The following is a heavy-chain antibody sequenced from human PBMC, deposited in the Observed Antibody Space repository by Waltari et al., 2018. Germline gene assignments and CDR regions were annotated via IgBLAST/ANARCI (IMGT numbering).Heavy chain of an antibody. D-gene: IGHD3-3*01. V-gene: IGHV4-4*07. CDR1: GGSISSYY. CDR2: IYTSGST. J-gene: IGHJ6*02. Sequence: QVQLQESGPGLVKPSETLSLTCNVSGGSISSYYWSWIRQPAGKGLEWIGRIYTSGSTNYNPSLKSRVTMSVDTSKNQFSLKLSSVTAADTAVYYCARERDDFGGLGFSMDVWGQGTTVTVSS. CDR3: ARERDDFGGLGFSMDV.